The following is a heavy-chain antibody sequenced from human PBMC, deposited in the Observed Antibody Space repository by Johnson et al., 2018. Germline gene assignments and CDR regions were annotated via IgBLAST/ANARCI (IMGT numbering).Heavy chain of an antibody. V-gene: IGHV3-23*04. J-gene: IGHJ6*03. CDR1: GFTFSSYA. Sequence: VQLVESGGGLVQPGGSLRLSCAASGFTFSSYAMHWVRQAPGKGLEWVSAISGSGGSTYYADSVKGRFTISRDNSKNTLYLQRNSLRAEDTAVYYCAKDTGPIGVPAAIHYYYYYMDVWGKGTTVTVSS. D-gene: IGHD2-2*01. CDR2: ISGSGGST. CDR3: AKDTGPIGVPAAIHYYYYYMDV.